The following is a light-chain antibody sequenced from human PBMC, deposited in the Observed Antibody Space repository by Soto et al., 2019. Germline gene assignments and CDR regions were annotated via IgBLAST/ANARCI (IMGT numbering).Light chain of an antibody. J-gene: IGKJ1*01. CDR1: QSVSTR. CDR3: QQYQSYAET. CDR2: DAS. V-gene: IGKV1-5*01. Sequence: DIQMTQSPSTLSASVGDRVTITCRASQSVSTRLAWYQQKPGKAPKLLIYDASSLQTGVPSRFSGSGSGAEFTVTISSLQPDDFATYYCQQYQSYAETFGHGTKVEIK.